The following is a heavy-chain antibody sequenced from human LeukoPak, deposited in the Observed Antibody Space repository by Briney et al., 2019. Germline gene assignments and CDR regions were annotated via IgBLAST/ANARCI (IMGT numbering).Heavy chain of an antibody. CDR3: ARVRGGSGRSYAADAFDI. CDR1: GFTFTSFA. V-gene: IGHV3-23*01. D-gene: IGHD1-26*01. J-gene: IGHJ3*02. Sequence: GGTLRLSCAASGFTFTSFAMSWVRQAPGKGLELVSTISRSGVATYYANSVKGRFTISRDNSKNTVYLQMNSLRAEDTAVFYCARVRGGSGRSYAADAFDIWGQGTMVTVSS. CDR2: ISRSGVAT.